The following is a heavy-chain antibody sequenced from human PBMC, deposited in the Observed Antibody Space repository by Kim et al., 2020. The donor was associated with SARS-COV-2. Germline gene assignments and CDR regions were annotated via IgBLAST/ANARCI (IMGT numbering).Heavy chain of an antibody. D-gene: IGHD1-26*01. CDR3: ARDRSVGGAPELLLVY. CDR2: INPNSGGT. Sequence: ASVKVSCKASGYTFTGYYMHWVRQAPGQGLEWMGWINPNSGGTNYAQKFQGRVTMTRDTSISTAYMELSRLRSDDTAVYYCARDRSVGGAPELLLVYWGQGTLVTVSS. CDR1: GYTFTGYY. J-gene: IGHJ4*02. V-gene: IGHV1-2*02.